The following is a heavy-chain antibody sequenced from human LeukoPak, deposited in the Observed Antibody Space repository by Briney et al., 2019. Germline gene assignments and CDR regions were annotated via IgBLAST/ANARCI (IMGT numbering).Heavy chain of an antibody. D-gene: IGHD5-12*01. CDR1: GFTFSSYA. CDR2: ISSNGGST. J-gene: IGHJ4*02. V-gene: IGHV3-64D*09. CDR3: VKVYSGLLGAFDY. Sequence: PGGSLRLSCSASGFTFSSYAMHWVRQAPGKGLEYVSAISSNGGSTYYADSVKGRFTISRDNSKNTLYLQMSSLRAEDTAVYYCVKVYSGLLGAFDYWGQGTLVTVSS.